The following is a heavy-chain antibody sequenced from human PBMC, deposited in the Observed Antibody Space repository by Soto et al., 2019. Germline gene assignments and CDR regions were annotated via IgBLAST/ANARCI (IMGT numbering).Heavy chain of an antibody. J-gene: IGHJ6*03. CDR3: ARVGYCSGGSCSGGYYYYYMDV. D-gene: IGHD2-15*01. CDR2: IYYSGST. CDR1: GGSSSSYG. Sequence: PSETLCLTWTVAGGSSSSYGGSWIRQPPGKGLEWIGYIYYSGSTNYNPSLKSRVTISVDTSKNQFSLKLSSVTAADTAVYYCARVGYCSGGSCSGGYYYYYMDVWGKGTTVTVSS. V-gene: IGHV4-59*01.